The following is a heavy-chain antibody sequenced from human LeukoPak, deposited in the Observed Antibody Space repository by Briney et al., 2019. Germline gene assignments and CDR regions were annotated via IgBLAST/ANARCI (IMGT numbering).Heavy chain of an antibody. CDR3: ARSARIAARPQNFDY. Sequence: SETLSLTCTVSGGSITSSSYYWGWIRQPPGKGLEWIGNIYNGESTYYNPSLKSRLTISVDTSKNQFSLKLRSMTAADTAVYFCARSARIAARPQNFDYWGQGTLVPVSS. CDR1: GGSITSSSYY. J-gene: IGHJ4*02. CDR2: IYNGEST. D-gene: IGHD6-6*01. V-gene: IGHV4-39*01.